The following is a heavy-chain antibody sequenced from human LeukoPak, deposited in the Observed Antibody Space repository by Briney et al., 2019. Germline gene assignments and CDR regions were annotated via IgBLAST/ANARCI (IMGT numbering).Heavy chain of an antibody. CDR3: ARIPLGYSGAYYFDY. D-gene: IGHD5-12*01. V-gene: IGHV4-4*09. CDR1: RGSISGSIRSYY. Sequence: SETLSLTCTVSRGSISGSIRSYYWSWLRQPPGKGLEWIGYISSSGSVNDNPPLRSRVTISVDTSKNQFFLNLSSVSAADTAVYYCARIPLGYSGAYYFDYWGQGTLVTVSP. CDR2: ISSSGSV. J-gene: IGHJ4*02.